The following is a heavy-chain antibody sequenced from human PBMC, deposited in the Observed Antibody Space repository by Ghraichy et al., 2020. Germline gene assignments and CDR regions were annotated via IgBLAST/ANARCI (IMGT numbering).Heavy chain of an antibody. CDR1: GFTFSSYE. V-gene: IGHV3-48*03. CDR2: ISSSGSTI. CDR3: ARDEGRVEYYYGSGSYKPYYFDY. J-gene: IGHJ4*02. D-gene: IGHD3-10*01. Sequence: GGSLRLSCAASGFTFSSYEMNWVRQAPGKGLEWVSYISSSGSTIYYADSVKGRFTISRDNAKNSLYLQMNSLRAEDTAVYYCARDEGRVEYYYGSGSYKPYYFDYWGQGTLVTVSS.